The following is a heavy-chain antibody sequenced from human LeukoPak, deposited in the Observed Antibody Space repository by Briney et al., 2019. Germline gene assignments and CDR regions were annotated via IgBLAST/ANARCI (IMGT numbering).Heavy chain of an antibody. D-gene: IGHD3-22*01. CDR1: GFSFRSYG. CDR2: IAYDGSHT. CDR3: SKGADYYDCSSYLATFDY. Sequence: GRSLRLSCVASGFSFRSYGVHWVRQAPGRGLGRVAVIAYDGSHTYYADSVKGRFTISRDNSKNTLYLQMKSLRPEDTAVYYCSKGADYYDCSSYLATFDYLGQGNLVTVPS. V-gene: IGHV3-30*18. J-gene: IGHJ4*01.